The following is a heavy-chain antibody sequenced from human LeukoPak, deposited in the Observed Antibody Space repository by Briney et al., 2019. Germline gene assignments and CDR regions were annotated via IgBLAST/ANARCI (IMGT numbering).Heavy chain of an antibody. CDR3: ARDAISGTPDFDY. D-gene: IGHD1-20*01. J-gene: IGHJ4*02. CDR2: IHDGGST. Sequence: SETLSLTCSVSGGSISSFYWSWIRQPPGKGLEWIGYIHDGGSTKNNPSLKSRVTMSADTSKNQFSLKLSSVTAADTAVCYCARDAISGTPDFDYWGQGTLVTVSS. V-gene: IGHV4-59*01. CDR1: GGSISSFY.